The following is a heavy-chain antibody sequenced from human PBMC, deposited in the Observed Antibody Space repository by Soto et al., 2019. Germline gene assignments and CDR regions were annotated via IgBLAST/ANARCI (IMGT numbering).Heavy chain of an antibody. Sequence: SETLSLTCAVSGGSISSGGYSWSWIRQPPGKGLEWIGYIYHSGSTYYNPSLKSRVTISVDRSKNQFSLKLSSVTAADRVVYSCARADSSVRRENVFAPWGQGTLVTVSS. J-gene: IGHJ5*02. V-gene: IGHV4-30-2*01. CDR2: IYHSGST. CDR1: GGSISSGGYS. CDR3: ARADSSVRRENVFAP. D-gene: IGHD6-19*01.